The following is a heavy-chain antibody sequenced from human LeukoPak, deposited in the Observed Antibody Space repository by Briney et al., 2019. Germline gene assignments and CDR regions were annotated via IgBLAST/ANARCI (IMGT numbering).Heavy chain of an antibody. D-gene: IGHD3-22*01. CDR2: IYYSGST. CDR1: GGSISSSSYY. Sequence: PSETLSLTCTVSGGSISSSSYYWGWIRQPPGKGLEWIGSIYYSGSTYYNPSLKSRVTISVDTSKNQFSLKLSSVTAADTAVYYCAGHGALADYYYDSSGYPQFDPWGQGTLVTVSS. V-gene: IGHV4-39*01. CDR3: AGHGALADYYYDSSGYPQFDP. J-gene: IGHJ5*02.